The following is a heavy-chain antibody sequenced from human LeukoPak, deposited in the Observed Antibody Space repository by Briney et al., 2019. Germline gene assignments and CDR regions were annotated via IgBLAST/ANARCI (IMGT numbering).Heavy chain of an antibody. D-gene: IGHD1-1*01. V-gene: IGHV3-7*04. CDR3: ARESGAVGRPVDY. Sequence: GGSLRLSCAASGFTFSTYWMSWVRQAPGKGLEWVANIKQDGSEKYYVDSVRGRFTISRENAKKSLYLQMNSLRAEDTAVYYYARESGAVGRPVDYWGQGTLVTVSS. J-gene: IGHJ4*02. CDR1: GFTFSTYW. CDR2: IKQDGSEK.